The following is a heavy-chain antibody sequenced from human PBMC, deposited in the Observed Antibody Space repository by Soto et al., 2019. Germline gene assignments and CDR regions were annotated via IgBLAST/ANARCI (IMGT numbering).Heavy chain of an antibody. CDR2: ISGSGGST. CDR3: AKDLDDILTGYYYDY. CDR1: GFTFSSYA. V-gene: IGHV3-23*01. D-gene: IGHD3-9*01. Sequence: EVQLLESGGGLVQPGGSLRLSCAASGFTFSSYAMSWVRQAPGKGLEWVSAISGSGGSTYYADSVKGRFTSSRDNSKNTLYLQMNSLRAEDTAVYYCAKDLDDILTGYYYDYWGQGTLVTVSS. J-gene: IGHJ4*02.